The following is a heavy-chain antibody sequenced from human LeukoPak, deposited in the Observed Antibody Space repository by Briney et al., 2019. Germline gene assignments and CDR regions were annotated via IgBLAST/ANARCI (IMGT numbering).Heavy chain of an antibody. CDR2: INHSGST. D-gene: IGHD1-26*01. CDR1: VGFFSGYY. J-gene: IGHJ6*03. CDR3: ARVMSGSYPNYYYYYMDV. V-gene: IGHV4-34*01. Sequence: PSETLSLTCAFYVGFFSGYYRSGIRQPPSRGREGIGEINHSGSTNYNPCLKSRVTMSVDTSKIQFSLKLSSVTAADTAVYYCARVMSGSYPNYYYYYMDVWGKGTTVTVSS.